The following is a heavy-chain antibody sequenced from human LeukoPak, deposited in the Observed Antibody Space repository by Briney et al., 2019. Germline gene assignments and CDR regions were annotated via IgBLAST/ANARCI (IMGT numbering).Heavy chain of an antibody. V-gene: IGHV3-23*01. D-gene: IGHD3-10*01. CDR3: AKVTMVRKGAFDI. CDR2: ISGSGGST. Sequence: GGSLRLSCAASGFTFSGYAMSWVRQAPGKGLEWVSAISGSGGSTYYADSVKGRFTISRDNSKNTLYLQMNSLRAEDTAVYYCAKVTMVRKGAFDIWGQGTMVTVSS. J-gene: IGHJ3*02. CDR1: GFTFSGYA.